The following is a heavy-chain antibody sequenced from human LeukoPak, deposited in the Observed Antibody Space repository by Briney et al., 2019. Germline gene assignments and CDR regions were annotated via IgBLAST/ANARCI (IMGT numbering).Heavy chain of an antibody. V-gene: IGHV3-23*01. CDR2: ISGSGGST. Sequence: GGSLRHSCAASGFIFSDYAMSWVRQAPGKGLEWVSVISGSGGSTYYADSVKGRFTISRDNSKNTLYLQMSSLRAEDTAVYYCAKENVVVAAAVPDYWGQGTLVTVSS. J-gene: IGHJ4*02. CDR1: GFIFSDYA. CDR3: AKENVVVAAAVPDY. D-gene: IGHD2-15*01.